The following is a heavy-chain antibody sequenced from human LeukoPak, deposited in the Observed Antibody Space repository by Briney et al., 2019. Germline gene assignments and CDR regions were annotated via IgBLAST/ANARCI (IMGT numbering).Heavy chain of an antibody. CDR2: IYYSGST. J-gene: IGHJ4*02. D-gene: IGHD5-18*01. Sequence: SETLSLTCTVSGGSISSYYWSWIRQPPGKGLEWIGYIYYSGSTNYNPSLKSRVTISVDTSKNQFSLKLSSVTAADTAVYYCARGAPEAGCSYGSYYFDCWGQGTLVTVSS. V-gene: IGHV4-59*01. CDR1: GGSISSYY. CDR3: ARGAPEAGCSYGSYYFDC.